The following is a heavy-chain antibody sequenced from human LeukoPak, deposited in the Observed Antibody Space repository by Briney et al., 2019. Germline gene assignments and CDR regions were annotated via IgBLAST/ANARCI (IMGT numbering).Heavy chain of an antibody. V-gene: IGHV4-39*01. CDR2: IHSSGST. J-gene: IGHJ4*02. CDR3: ARRASGLPFDY. Sequence: SETLSLTCTVSGDSISATSHRWGWIRQPPGKGLEWIVTIHSSGSTSYSPSLKSRLTISVDTSKNLFSLNLKSVTAADTAVYYCARRASGLPFDYWGQGTLVTVSS. CDR1: GDSISATSHR. D-gene: IGHD3-10*01.